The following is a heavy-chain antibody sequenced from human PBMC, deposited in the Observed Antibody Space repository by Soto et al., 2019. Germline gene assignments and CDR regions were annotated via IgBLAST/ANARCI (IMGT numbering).Heavy chain of an antibody. V-gene: IGHV3-23*01. CDR3: AXXSSGWYFDY. Sequence: GSLRLSCAASGFTFSSYAMNWVRQAPGKGLEWVSVISGSGGSTYYADSVKGRFTISRDNSKNTLYLQMNSLRAEDTAVYYCAXXSSGWYFDYWGQGTLVXVSS. D-gene: IGHD6-19*01. CDR2: ISGSGGST. J-gene: IGHJ4*02. CDR1: GFTFSSYA.